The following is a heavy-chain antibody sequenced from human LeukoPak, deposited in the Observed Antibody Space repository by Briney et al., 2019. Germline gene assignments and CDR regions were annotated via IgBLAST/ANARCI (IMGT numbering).Heavy chain of an antibody. CDR1: GYTFTSYY. CDR3: ARTLPLRRYYDYVWGSYRYAVQDAFDI. D-gene: IGHD3-16*02. V-gene: IGHV1-46*01. CDR2: INPSGGST. J-gene: IGHJ3*02. Sequence: GASVKVSCKASGYTFTSYYMHWVRQAPGQGLEWMGIINPSGGSTSYAQKFQGRVTMTRDTSTSTVYMELSSLRSEDTAVYYCARTLPLRRYYDYVWGSYRYAVQDAFDIWGQGTMVTVSS.